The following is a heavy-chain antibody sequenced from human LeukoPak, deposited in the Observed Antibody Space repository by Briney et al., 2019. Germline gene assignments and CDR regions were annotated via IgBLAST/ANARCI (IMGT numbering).Heavy chain of an antibody. D-gene: IGHD2-2*01. CDR1: GGSINGYY. Sequence: SETLSLTCTVSGGSINGYYWSWIRQPPGKGLEWIGSIYYSGSTYYNPSLKSRVTISVDTSKNQFSLKLSSVTAADTAVYYCARQSVGPFVVPAATGQFDYWGQGTLVTVSS. CDR2: IYYSGST. J-gene: IGHJ4*02. V-gene: IGHV4-59*05. CDR3: ARQSVGPFVVPAATGQFDY.